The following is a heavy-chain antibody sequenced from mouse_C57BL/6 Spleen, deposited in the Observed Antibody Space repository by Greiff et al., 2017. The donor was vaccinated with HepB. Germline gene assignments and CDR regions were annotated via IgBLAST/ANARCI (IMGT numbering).Heavy chain of an antibody. CDR1: GYTFTDYY. V-gene: IGHV1-26*01. CDR3: ARGGYGSPDY. Sequence: VQLQQSGPELVKPGASVKISCKASGYTFTDYYMNWVKQSHGKSLEWIGDINPNNGGTSYNQKFKGKATLTVDKSSSTAYMELRSLTSEDSAVYYCARGGYGSPDYWGQGTTLTVSS. D-gene: IGHD1-1*01. J-gene: IGHJ2*01. CDR2: INPNNGGT.